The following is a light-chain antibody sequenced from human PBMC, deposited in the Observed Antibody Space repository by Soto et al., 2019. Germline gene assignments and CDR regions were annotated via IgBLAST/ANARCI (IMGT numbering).Light chain of an antibody. Sequence: QCALTQPPSASGTPGQGVTISCSGRSSNIGSNYVYWYQQLPGTAPKLLIYRNNQRPSGVPDRFSGSKSGTSASLAISGLRSEDEADYYCAAWDDSLSVLFGTGTKVTVL. V-gene: IGLV1-47*01. CDR2: RNN. CDR3: AAWDDSLSVL. CDR1: SSNIGSNY. J-gene: IGLJ1*01.